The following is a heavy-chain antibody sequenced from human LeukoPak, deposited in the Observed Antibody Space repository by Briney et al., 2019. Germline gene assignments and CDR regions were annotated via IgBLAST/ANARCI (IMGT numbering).Heavy chain of an antibody. D-gene: IGHD3-3*01. V-gene: IGHV4-59*01. CDR1: GGSISSYY. J-gene: IGHJ6*03. Sequence: PSETLSLTCTVSGGSISSYYWSWIRQPPGKGLEWIGYIYYSGSTNYNPSLKSRVTISVDTSKNQFSLKLSSVTAADTAVYYCARSQADFWSGYLHMVHYYYYCMDVWGKGTTVTVSS. CDR3: ARSQADFWSGYLHMVHYYYYCMDV. CDR2: IYYSGST.